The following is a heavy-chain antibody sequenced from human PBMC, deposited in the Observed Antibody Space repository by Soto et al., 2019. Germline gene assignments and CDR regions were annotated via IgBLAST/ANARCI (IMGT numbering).Heavy chain of an antibody. J-gene: IGHJ6*02. Sequence: EVQLVESGGGLVQPGGSLRLSCAASGFTFSSYWMSWVRQAPGKGLEWVANIKQDGSEKYYVDSVKGRFTISRDNAKNSLYLQMNSLRAEDTAVYYCAREQWELPPPYDYYYYGMDVWGQGTTVTVSS. D-gene: IGHD1-26*01. CDR2: IKQDGSEK. CDR3: AREQWELPPPYDYYYYGMDV. CDR1: GFTFSSYW. V-gene: IGHV3-7*05.